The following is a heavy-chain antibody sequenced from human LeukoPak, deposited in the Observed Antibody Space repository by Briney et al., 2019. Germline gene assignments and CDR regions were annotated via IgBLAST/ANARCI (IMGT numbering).Heavy chain of an antibody. J-gene: IGHJ2*01. D-gene: IGHD4-23*01. CDR1: GGFISGYY. CDR2: IYYSGST. Sequence: PSDPLTLTCTVSGGFISGYYYNWIRQPPGKALEWIGYIYYSGSTNYNPSLKSRVNISLDTSKIQFTLKLSSVTTADTAVYYCARSVVTLYWYFDLWGRGTLVTVSS. CDR3: ARSVVTLYWYFDL. V-gene: IGHV4-59*07.